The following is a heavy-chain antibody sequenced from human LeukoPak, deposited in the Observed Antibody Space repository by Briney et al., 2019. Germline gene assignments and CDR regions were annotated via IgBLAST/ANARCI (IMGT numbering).Heavy chain of an antibody. CDR1: GFTFDDYA. V-gene: IGHV3-9*01. D-gene: IGHD6-13*01. CDR2: ISWNSGSI. Sequence: TGGSLRLSCAASGFTFDDYAMHWVRQAPGKGLEWVSGISWNSGSIGYADSVKGRFTISRDNAKNSLYLQMNSLRAEDTALYYCAKDAYSSSWYFDYWGQGTLVTVSS. J-gene: IGHJ4*02. CDR3: AKDAYSSSWYFDY.